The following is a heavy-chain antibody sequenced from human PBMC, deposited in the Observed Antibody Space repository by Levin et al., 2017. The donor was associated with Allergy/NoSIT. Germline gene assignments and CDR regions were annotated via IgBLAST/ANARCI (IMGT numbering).Heavy chain of an antibody. CDR1: GFTFSSYW. CDR2: INSDGSST. Sequence: PGGSLRLSCAASGFTFSSYWMHWVRQAPGKGLVWVSRINSDGSSTSYADSVKGRFTISRDNAKNTLYLQKNSLRAEDTAVYYCARESDYYGSGLDYWGQGTLVTVSS. V-gene: IGHV3-74*01. J-gene: IGHJ4*02. D-gene: IGHD3-10*01. CDR3: ARESDYYGSGLDY.